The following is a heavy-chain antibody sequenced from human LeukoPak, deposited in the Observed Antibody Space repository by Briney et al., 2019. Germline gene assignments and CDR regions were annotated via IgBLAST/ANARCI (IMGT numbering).Heavy chain of an antibody. D-gene: IGHD2-15*01. Sequence: GGSLRLSCAASGFTFSSYGMHWVRQAPGKGLEWVAFIRYDGSNKYYADSVKGRFTISRDNSKNTLYLQMNSLRAEDTAVYYCAKLVVVAATTEYFQHWGQGTLVTVSS. CDR2: IRYDGSNK. J-gene: IGHJ1*01. V-gene: IGHV3-30*02. CDR1: GFTFSSYG. CDR3: AKLVVVAATTEYFQH.